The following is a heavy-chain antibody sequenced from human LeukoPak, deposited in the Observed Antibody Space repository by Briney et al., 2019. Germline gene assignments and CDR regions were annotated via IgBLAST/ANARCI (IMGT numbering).Heavy chain of an antibody. D-gene: IGHD1-1*01. CDR2: FDTEDGET. CDR1: GYTLTELS. V-gene: IGHV1-24*01. Sequence: ASVKLSCKVSGYTLTELSMHWERQAPGKGLEWMGGFDTEDGETTYAQKFQGRLTMTEDKSTDTAYMQLSSLRTAATAVYYCATLPGTPFSGMVVWGEGTTVSVSS. J-gene: IGHJ6*01. CDR3: ATLPGTPFSGMVV.